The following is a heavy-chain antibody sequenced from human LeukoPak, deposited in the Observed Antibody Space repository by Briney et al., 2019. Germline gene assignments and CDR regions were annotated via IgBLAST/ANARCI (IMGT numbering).Heavy chain of an antibody. D-gene: IGHD4-11*01. CDR2: IIPIFGTA. V-gene: IGHV1-69*13. J-gene: IGHJ4*02. Sequence: SVKVSCKASGYTFTNFGISWVRQAPGQGLEWMGGIIPIFGTANYAQKFQGRVTITADESTSTAYMELSSLRSEDTAVYYCAINDYSNPRDYWGQGTLVTVSS. CDR3: AINDYSNPRDY. CDR1: GYTFTNFG.